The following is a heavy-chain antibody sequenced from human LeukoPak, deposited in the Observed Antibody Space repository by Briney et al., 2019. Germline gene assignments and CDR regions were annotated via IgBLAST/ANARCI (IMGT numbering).Heavy chain of an antibody. CDR3: AKTVYYDSSGPFDY. Sequence: SGGSLRLSCAASGFTFSSYAMGWVRQAPGKGLEWVSAISGSGGSTYYADSVKGRFTISRDNSKNTLYLQMNSLRAEDTAVYYCAKTVYYDSSGPFDYWGQGTLVTVSS. CDR2: ISGSGGST. V-gene: IGHV3-23*01. J-gene: IGHJ4*02. D-gene: IGHD3-22*01. CDR1: GFTFSSYA.